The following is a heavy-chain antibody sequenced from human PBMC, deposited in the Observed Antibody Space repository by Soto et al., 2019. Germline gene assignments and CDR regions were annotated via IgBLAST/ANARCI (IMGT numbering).Heavy chain of an antibody. V-gene: IGHV3-48*01. CDR3: VRSRREWFGVVPPSDV. J-gene: IGHJ4*02. Sequence: GGSLRLSCEASGFTFSSYSFNWVRQAQGQGLEWVSFISSGGYTIYHADSLEGRFSISREEANSYVYLHNSGLRMDNPAVSLGVRSRREWFGVVPPSDVWGRGTLVTVSS. CDR1: GFTFSSYS. D-gene: IGHD3-3*01. CDR2: ISSGGYTI.